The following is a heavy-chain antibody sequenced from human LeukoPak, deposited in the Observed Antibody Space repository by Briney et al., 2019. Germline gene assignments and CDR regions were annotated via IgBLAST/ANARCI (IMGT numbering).Heavy chain of an antibody. Sequence: ASVKVSCKASGYTFTGYYMHWARQAPGQGLEWMGWINPNSGGTNYAQKFQGRVTMTRDTSISTAYMELSRLRSDDTAVYYCAREEAGVVENNWFDPWGQGTLVTVSS. J-gene: IGHJ5*02. D-gene: IGHD2-2*01. CDR3: AREEAGVVENNWFDP. V-gene: IGHV1-2*02. CDR1: GYTFTGYY. CDR2: INPNSGGT.